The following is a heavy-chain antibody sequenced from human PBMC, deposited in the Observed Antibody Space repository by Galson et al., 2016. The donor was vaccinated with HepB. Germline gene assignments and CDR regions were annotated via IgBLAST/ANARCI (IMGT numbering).Heavy chain of an antibody. V-gene: IGHV3-23*01. CDR1: GFTFSSYD. J-gene: IGHJ4*02. CDR3: AKIGQRTPHPDY. CDR2: IRGSGGST. Sequence: SLRLSCAASGFTFSSYDMSWVRQAPGKGLEWVSAIRGSGGSTFYADSVKGRFTISRDNSMNTLYLQMNSPRAEDTAVYYCAKIGQRTPHPDYWGQGTLVTVSS.